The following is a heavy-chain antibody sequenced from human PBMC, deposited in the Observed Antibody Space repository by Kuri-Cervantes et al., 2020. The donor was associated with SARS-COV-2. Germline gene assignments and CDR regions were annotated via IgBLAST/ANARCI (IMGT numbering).Heavy chain of an antibody. CDR2: IIPIFGTA. J-gene: IGHJ5*02. D-gene: IGHD3-3*01. CDR3: ARVGYFNYDFWSGQS. CDR1: EGTFSSYA. Sequence: SVKVSCKASEGTFSSYAISWVRQAPGQGLEWMGGIIPIFGTANYAQKFQGRVTITADKSTSTAYMELSSLRSEDTAVYYCARVGYFNYDFWSGQSWGQGTLVTVSS. V-gene: IGHV1-69*06.